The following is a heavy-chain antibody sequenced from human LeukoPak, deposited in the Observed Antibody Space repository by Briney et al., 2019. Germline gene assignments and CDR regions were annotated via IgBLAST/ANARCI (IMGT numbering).Heavy chain of an antibody. CDR3: ARDRVGVGGNGWEN. Sequence: GASVKVSCKASGGTFSSYAISWVRQAPGQGLEWMGGIIPIFGTANYAQKFQGRVTMTRDTSIGTAYMELSSLRSEDTAVYYCARDRVGVGGNGWENWGQGTLVTVSS. D-gene: IGHD6-19*01. J-gene: IGHJ4*02. CDR2: IIPIFGTA. CDR1: GGTFSSYA. V-gene: IGHV1-69*05.